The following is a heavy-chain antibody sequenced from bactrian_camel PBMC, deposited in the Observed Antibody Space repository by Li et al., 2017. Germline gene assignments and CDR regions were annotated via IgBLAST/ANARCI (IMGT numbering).Heavy chain of an antibody. D-gene: IGHD5*01. J-gene: IGHJ4*01. Sequence: DVQLVESGGGLVQPGGSVRISCASSGFSFSSGYMSWVRQAPGKGLEWVSTITSTMTSSGGVAEYADSVKGRFTVSRDTAESTVYLQMSSLRPEDTAVYYCAAAGEGWVPSNYWGQGTQVTVS. V-gene: IGHV3S40*01. CDR1: GFSFSSGY. CDR3: AAAGEGWVPSNY. CDR2: MTSSGGVA.